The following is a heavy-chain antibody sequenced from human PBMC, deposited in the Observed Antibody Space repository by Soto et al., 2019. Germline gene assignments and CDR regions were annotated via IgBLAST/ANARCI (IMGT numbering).Heavy chain of an antibody. Sequence: KASETLSLTCTVSGASISGFYWSWIRKSAGKGLEWIGRIYATGTTDYNPSLKSRVMMSVDTSKKQFSLKLRPVTAADTAVYYCVRDGAKTLRDWFDPWGQGISVTVS. CDR2: IYATGTT. CDR3: VRDGAKTLRDWFDP. V-gene: IGHV4-4*07. D-gene: IGHD1-26*01. CDR1: GASISGFY. J-gene: IGHJ5*02.